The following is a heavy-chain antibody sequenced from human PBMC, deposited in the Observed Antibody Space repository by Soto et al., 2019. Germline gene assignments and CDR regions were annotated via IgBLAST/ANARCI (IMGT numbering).Heavy chain of an antibody. Sequence: PGGSLRLSCAASGFTFSSYGMHWVRQAPGKGLEWVAVICCGGSNKYYADSVKGRFTISRDNAKNSLYLQMNSLRAEDTAVYYCARESSAAAGNDYWGQGTLVTVSS. V-gene: IGHV3-33*01. J-gene: IGHJ4*02. CDR1: GFTFSSYG. D-gene: IGHD6-13*01. CDR3: ARESSAAAGNDY. CDR2: ICCGGSNK.